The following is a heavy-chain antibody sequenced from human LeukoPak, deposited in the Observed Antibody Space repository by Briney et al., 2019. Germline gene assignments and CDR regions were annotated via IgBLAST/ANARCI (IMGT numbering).Heavy chain of an antibody. CDR2: IKQDGSET. CDR1: GFIFGSYW. J-gene: IGHJ4*02. V-gene: IGHV3-7*03. CDR3: ARGVTSAWYLRYYFEY. Sequence: GESLRLSCAASGFIFGSYWMSWVRQVPGKGLEWVANIKQDGSETYYVHSVEGRFTISRDNAKNSLFLQMNSLRADETALYYCARGVTSAWYLRYYFEYWGEGILVTVSS. D-gene: IGHD2-15*01.